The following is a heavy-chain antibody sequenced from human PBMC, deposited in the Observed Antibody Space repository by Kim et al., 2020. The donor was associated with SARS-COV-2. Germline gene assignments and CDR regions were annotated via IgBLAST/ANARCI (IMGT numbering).Heavy chain of an antibody. V-gene: IGHV3-23*03. J-gene: IGHJ4*02. CDR3: AKGGGYSGYDRDIVDY. Sequence: SVKGRFTISRDNSKNTLYLQMNSLRAEDTAIYYCAKGGGYSGYDRDIVDYWGQGTLVTVSS. D-gene: IGHD5-12*01.